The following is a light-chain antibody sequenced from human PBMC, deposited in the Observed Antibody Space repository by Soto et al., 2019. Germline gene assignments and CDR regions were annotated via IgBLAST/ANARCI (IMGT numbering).Light chain of an antibody. CDR2: GAS. V-gene: IGKV3-20*01. Sequence: EIVLTQSPGTLSLSPGERATLSCRASHSVSSSYLACYQQKPGQAPRLLIYGASSRATGIPDRFSGSGSGTDFTLTISRLEPEDFAVYYCQQYGSSPPITFGQGTRLEMK. CDR1: HSVSSSY. CDR3: QQYGSSPPIT. J-gene: IGKJ5*01.